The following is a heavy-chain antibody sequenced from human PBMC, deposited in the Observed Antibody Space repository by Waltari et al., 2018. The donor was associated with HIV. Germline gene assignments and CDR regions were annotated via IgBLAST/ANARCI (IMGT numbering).Heavy chain of an antibody. Sequence: QVQLQASGPGLVKPSQTLSLTCTVCGGSISNGGYYWSWIRQHPGKGRPWIGYIYDSGRTYYNPSLRSLVTLSVDTSKNQFSLKVKSVTAADTAMYYCARDRDGSGALDYWGQGNLVTVSA. V-gene: IGHV4-31*01. CDR2: IYDSGRT. D-gene: IGHD3-10*01. J-gene: IGHJ4*02. CDR3: ARDRDGSGALDY. CDR1: GGSISNGGYY.